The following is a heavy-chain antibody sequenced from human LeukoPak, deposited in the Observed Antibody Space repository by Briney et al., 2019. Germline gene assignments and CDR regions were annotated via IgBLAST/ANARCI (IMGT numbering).Heavy chain of an antibody. V-gene: IGHV1-69*13. D-gene: IGHD2-2*01. Sequence: SVKVSCKSSGGTFSSYAISWVRQAPGQGLEWMGGIIPIFGTANYAQKFQGRVTITADESTSTAYMELSSLRSEDTAVYYCARGRGSSTSCYGCYYYYMDVWGKGTTVTVSS. CDR1: GGTFSSYA. CDR3: ARGRGSSTSCYGCYYYYMDV. J-gene: IGHJ6*03. CDR2: IIPIFGTA.